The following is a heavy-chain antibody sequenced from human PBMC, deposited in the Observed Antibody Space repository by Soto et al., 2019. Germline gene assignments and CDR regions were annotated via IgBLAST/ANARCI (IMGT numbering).Heavy chain of an antibody. V-gene: IGHV4-39*01. D-gene: IGHD2-15*01. CDR1: GGSISSSSYY. Sequence: SETLSLTCTVSGGSISSSSYYWGWILHPPGKGLEWIGSIYYSGNTYYNPSLKSRVTISVDTSKNQFSLRLSSVTAADTAVYYCARHKDNSSRYLLAEYSAEGTLVTVS. CDR3: ARHKDNSSRYLLAEY. J-gene: IGHJ4*02. CDR2: IYYSGNT.